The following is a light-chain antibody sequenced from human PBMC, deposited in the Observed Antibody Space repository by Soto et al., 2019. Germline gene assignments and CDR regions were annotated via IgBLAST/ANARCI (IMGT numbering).Light chain of an antibody. CDR2: ANS. J-gene: IGLJ3*02. CDR3: QAYDCSLSGGV. V-gene: IGLV1-40*01. CDR1: SSNIGAGYD. Sequence: QSVLTQPPSVSGAPGQRVTISCTGSSSNIGAGYDVHWYQQLPGTAPKLLIYANSNRPSGVPDRFSGSKSGTSASLAVTGLQAEDEADYYCQAYDCSLSGGVFGGGTKVTVL.